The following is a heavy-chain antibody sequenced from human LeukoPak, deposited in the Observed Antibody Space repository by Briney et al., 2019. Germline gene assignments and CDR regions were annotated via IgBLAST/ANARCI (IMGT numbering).Heavy chain of an antibody. Sequence: ASVKVSCKASGYTFTSYYMHWVRQAPGQGLEWMGIINPSGGRTRYAQKLQGRVTMTRDTSTSTVYMELSGLTSDDTAVYYCVGLARMEVSGQEGYWGQGTLVTVSS. CDR2: INPSGGRT. J-gene: IGHJ4*02. V-gene: IGHV1-46*01. D-gene: IGHD6-19*01. CDR3: VGLARMEVSGQEGY. CDR1: GYTFTSYY.